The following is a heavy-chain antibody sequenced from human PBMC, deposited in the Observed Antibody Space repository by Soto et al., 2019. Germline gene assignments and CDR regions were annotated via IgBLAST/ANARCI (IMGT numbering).Heavy chain of an antibody. Sequence: GGSLRLSCAASGFIFSTYAMNWVRQAPGKGLEWVSAISSSGDSTYYAESVRGRFTISRDNSINTLYLQMSRLRTEDTAVYYCAHPRGYGVFDAVDIWGQGTMVTVSS. D-gene: IGHD4-17*01. V-gene: IGHV3-23*01. CDR3: AHPRGYGVFDAVDI. CDR1: GFIFSTYA. CDR2: ISSSGDST. J-gene: IGHJ3*02.